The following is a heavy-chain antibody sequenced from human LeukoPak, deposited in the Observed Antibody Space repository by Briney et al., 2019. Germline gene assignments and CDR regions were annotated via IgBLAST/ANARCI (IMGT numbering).Heavy chain of an antibody. Sequence: GGSLRLSCAASGFTFSSYSMNWVRQAPGKGLEWVSSISSSSSYIYYADSVKGRFTISRVNAKNSLYLQMNSLRAEDTAVYYCARVNCSSTSCVFDYWGQGTLVTVSS. J-gene: IGHJ4*02. V-gene: IGHV3-21*01. CDR3: ARVNCSSTSCVFDY. CDR1: GFTFSSYS. D-gene: IGHD2-2*01. CDR2: ISSSSSYI.